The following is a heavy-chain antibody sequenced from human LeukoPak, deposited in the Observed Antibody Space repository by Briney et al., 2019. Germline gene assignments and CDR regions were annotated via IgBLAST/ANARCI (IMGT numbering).Heavy chain of an antibody. J-gene: IGHJ6*02. CDR1: GGSISSYY. CDR3: ARDTLYYDFWSGYYPDYYGMDV. CDR2: IYTSGST. V-gene: IGHV4-4*07. D-gene: IGHD3-3*01. Sequence: PSETLSLTCTVSGGSISSYYWSWIRQPAGKGLEWIGRIYTSGSTNYNPSLKGRVTMSVDTSKNQFSLKLSSVTAADTAVYYCARDTLYYDFWSGYYPDYYGMDVWGQGTTVTVSS.